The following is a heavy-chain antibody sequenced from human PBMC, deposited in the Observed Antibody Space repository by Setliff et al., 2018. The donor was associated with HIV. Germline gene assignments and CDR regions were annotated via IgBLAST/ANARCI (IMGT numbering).Heavy chain of an antibody. CDR1: GFTFSSHW. V-gene: IGHV3-74*01. Sequence: GGSLRLSCAASGFTFSSHWMHWVRQAPGKGLVWVSRINSDGSSTAYADSVKGRFTISRDNAKSRLYLQMNSLRVEDTAVYYCAREDVTTSGLDIWGQGTMVTVSS. D-gene: IGHD4-17*01. CDR3: AREDVTTSGLDI. CDR2: INSDGSST. J-gene: IGHJ3*02.